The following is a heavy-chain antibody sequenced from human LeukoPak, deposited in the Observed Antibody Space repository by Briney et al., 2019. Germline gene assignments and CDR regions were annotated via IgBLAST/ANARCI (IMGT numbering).Heavy chain of an antibody. D-gene: IGHD3-22*01. J-gene: IGHJ4*02. Sequence: GASVKVSCKASGGTFSSYAISWVRQAPGQGLEWMGGIIPIFGTANYAQKFQGRVTITTDESTSTAYMELSSLRSEDTAVYYCASLGSDSSGYNIDYWGQGTLVTVSS. CDR1: GGTFSSYA. CDR3: ASLGSDSSGYNIDY. CDR2: IIPIFGTA. V-gene: IGHV1-69*05.